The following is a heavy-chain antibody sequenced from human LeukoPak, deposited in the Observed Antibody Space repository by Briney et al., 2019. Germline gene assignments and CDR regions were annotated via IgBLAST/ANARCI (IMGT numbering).Heavy chain of an antibody. V-gene: IGHV6-1*01. J-gene: IGHJ4*02. CDR3: ARDFGTTGCHTFDY. CDR1: GDSVPSKNGA. D-gene: IGHD2-2*02. CDR2: TYYRSKWYN. Sequence: SQTLSLTCVVSGDSVPSKNGAWNWIRQSPSRGLEWLGRTYYRSKWYNDYAESMEGRMTISQDTSKNQYSLHLNSVTPDDTAVYYCARDFGTTGCHTFDYWGQGTLVTVSS.